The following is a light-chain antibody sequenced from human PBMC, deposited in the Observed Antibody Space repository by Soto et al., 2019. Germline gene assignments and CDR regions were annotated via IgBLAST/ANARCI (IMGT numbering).Light chain of an antibody. CDR1: QSVSSN. CDR2: GAS. J-gene: IGKJ4*01. V-gene: IGKV3-20*01. CDR3: QQYGSSRST. Sequence: EIVLTQSPGTLSLSPGGRATLSCTASQSVSSNLAWYQQKPGQAPRLVMYGASSRATGIPDRFSGSASGTDFTLTISRLEPEDFAVYYCQQYGSSRSTFGGGTKVDI.